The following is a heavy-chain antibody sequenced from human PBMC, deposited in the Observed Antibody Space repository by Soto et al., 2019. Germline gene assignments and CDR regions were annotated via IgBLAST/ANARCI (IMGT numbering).Heavy chain of an antibody. Sequence: SETLSLTCTVSGGSISSYYWSWIRQPPGKGLEWIAYTYYSGSTNYNPSLKSRVTISVDTSKNQFSLKLNFVTAADTAVYYCASGLVTTLHYWGQGTLVTVSS. CDR2: TYYSGST. D-gene: IGHD4-17*01. V-gene: IGHV4-59*08. CDR3: ASGLVTTLHY. J-gene: IGHJ4*02. CDR1: GGSISSYY.